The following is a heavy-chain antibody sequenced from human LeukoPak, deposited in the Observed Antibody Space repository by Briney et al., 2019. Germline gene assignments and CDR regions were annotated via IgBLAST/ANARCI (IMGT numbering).Heavy chain of an antibody. J-gene: IGHJ4*02. CDR1: GGSISSYY. CDR3: ARTYSGYDRFDY. D-gene: IGHD5-12*01. Sequence: SETLSLTCAVSGGSISSYYWGWIRQPPGKGLEWIGSIYYSGSTYYNPSLKSRVTKSVDTSKNQFSLKLSSVTAADTAVYYCARTYSGYDRFDYWGQGTLVTVSS. V-gene: IGHV4-39*01. CDR2: IYYSGST.